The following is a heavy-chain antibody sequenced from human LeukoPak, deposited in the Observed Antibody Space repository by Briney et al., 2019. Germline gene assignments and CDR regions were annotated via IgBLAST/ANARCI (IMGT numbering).Heavy chain of an antibody. J-gene: IGHJ4*02. CDR2: ISYDGSNK. CDR3: ARDFGYF. CDR1: GFTFSSYG. V-gene: IGHV3-30*03. D-gene: IGHD3-10*01. Sequence: GGSLRLACAASGFTFSSYGMHWVRQAPGKGLEWVAVISYDGSNKYYADSVKGRFTISRDNAKNSLYLQMNSLRAEDTAVYYCARDFGYFWGQGTLVTVSS.